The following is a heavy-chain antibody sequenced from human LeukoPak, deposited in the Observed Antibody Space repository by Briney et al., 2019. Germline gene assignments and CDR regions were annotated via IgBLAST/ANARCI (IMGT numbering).Heavy chain of an antibody. CDR2: IKQDGSQK. CDR1: GFTFSSYW. D-gene: IGHD3-3*01. CDR3: ARGDNDFWSGYYPNDY. V-gene: IGHV3-7*01. Sequence: GGSLRLSCAASGFTFSSYWMSWVRQAPGKGLEWVANIKQDGSQKYYVDSVKGRFTISRDNAKNSLYLLMNSLRAEDTAVYYCARGDNDFWSGYYPNDYWGQGTLSPSPQ. J-gene: IGHJ4*02.